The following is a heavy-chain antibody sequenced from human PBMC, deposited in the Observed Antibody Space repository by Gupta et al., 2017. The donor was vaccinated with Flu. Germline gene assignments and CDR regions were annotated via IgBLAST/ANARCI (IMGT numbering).Heavy chain of an antibody. D-gene: IGHD6-25*01. Sequence: GLDWIASMFYTGSTYYNPSLKSRVTISVDTSKNQFSLNLSSVTAADTAVYYCARQAAFEVIDYWAQGTLVTVSS. J-gene: IGHJ4*02. CDR3: ARQAAFEVIDY. V-gene: IGHV4-39*01. CDR2: MFYTGST.